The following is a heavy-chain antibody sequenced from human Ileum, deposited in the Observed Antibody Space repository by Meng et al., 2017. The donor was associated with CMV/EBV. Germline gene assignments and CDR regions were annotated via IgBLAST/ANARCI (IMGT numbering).Heavy chain of an antibody. V-gene: IGHV4-34*01. CDR3: ASGKSNLEY. CDR1: GGSFSGYY. D-gene: IGHD4-11*01. J-gene: IGHJ4*02. Sequence: QVQLQEWGAGLLKPSDTLSLTVAVYGGSFSGYYWSWIRQVPGKGMEWIGEFNHYGSTNYNPSLKSRVTISVDTSKNQFSLNLSSVTAADTAVYYCASGKSNLEYWGQGTLVTVSS. CDR2: FNHYGST.